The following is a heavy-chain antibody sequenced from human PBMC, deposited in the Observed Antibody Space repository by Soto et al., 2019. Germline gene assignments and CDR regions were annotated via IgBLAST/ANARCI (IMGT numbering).Heavy chain of an antibody. V-gene: IGHV3-23*01. J-gene: IGHJ4*02. Sequence: GGSLRLSCAASGFTFSSYAMSWVRQAPGKGLEWVSAISGSGGSTYYADSVKGRFTISRDNSKNTLYLQMNSLRAEDTAVYYCATLSLGSSWYDDFDYWGQGTLVTVSS. CDR1: GFTFSSYA. D-gene: IGHD6-13*01. CDR3: ATLSLGSSWYDDFDY. CDR2: ISGSGGST.